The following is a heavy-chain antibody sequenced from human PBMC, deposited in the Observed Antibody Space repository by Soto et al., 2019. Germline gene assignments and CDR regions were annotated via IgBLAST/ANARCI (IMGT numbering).Heavy chain of an antibody. CDR1: GGTFSSYA. CDR3: ARGAVVVITTCWFDP. CDR2: IIPIFGTA. Sequence: GASVKVSCKASGGTFSSYAISWVRQAPGQGLEWMGGIIPIFGTANYAQKFQGRVTITADESTSTTYMELSSLRSEDTAVYYCARGAVVVITTCWFDPWGQGTLVTAPQ. J-gene: IGHJ5*02. D-gene: IGHD3-22*01. V-gene: IGHV1-69*13.